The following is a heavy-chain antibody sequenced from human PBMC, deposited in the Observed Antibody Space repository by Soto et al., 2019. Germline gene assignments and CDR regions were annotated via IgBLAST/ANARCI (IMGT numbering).Heavy chain of an antibody. D-gene: IGHD6-13*01. Sequence: QVQLQESGPGLVKPSETLSLTCTVSGGSISSYYWSWIRQPQGKGLEWIGYIYYSGSTNYNPSLKSRVTISVDTSKNQFSLKLSSVTAADTAVYYCAGPGYSSSWYLGMDVWGQGTTVTVSS. CDR3: AGPGYSSSWYLGMDV. CDR2: IYYSGST. CDR1: GGSISSYY. V-gene: IGHV4-59*01. J-gene: IGHJ6*02.